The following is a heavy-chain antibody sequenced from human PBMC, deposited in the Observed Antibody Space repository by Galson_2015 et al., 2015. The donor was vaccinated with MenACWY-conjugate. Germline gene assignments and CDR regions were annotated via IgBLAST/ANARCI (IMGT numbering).Heavy chain of an antibody. Sequence: SLRLSCAASGSTVTSNYMSWVRQAPGKALEWVSVIYAGGSTDYADSVRGRFTISRDNSRNTLYLQMDSLRPEDTALYYCARENVATLIDLWGQGTLVTVSS. CDR3: ARENVATLIDL. V-gene: IGHV3-66*01. D-gene: IGHD2-15*01. J-gene: IGHJ5*02. CDR2: IYAGGST. CDR1: GSTVTSNY.